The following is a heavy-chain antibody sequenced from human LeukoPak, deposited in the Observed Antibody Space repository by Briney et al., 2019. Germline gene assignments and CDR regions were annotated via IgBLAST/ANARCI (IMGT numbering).Heavy chain of an antibody. CDR1: GFTLSSDW. Sequence: GGSLRLSCAASGFTLSSDWMHWVRQTPGEGLVWVSRINADGSRTTYADSVKGRFTISRDNAKNTLYLQMNSLRVEDTAVYYCARDFYSSGWYGADYWGQGTLVTVSS. CDR3: ARDFYSSGWYGADY. D-gene: IGHD6-19*01. CDR2: INADGSRT. V-gene: IGHV3-74*01. J-gene: IGHJ4*02.